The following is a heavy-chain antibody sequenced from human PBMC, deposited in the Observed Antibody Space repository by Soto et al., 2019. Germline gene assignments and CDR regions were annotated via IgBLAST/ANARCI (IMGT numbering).Heavy chain of an antibody. Sequence: QVQLQESGPGLVEPSETLSLTCTVSGASMSSYYWSWIRQPPGKGLEWIGYIYYSGGTNYNPSLQSRVTMSLDTPKHQLSLNLSSVTAADTAFYFCAGGRGGYSSSWYWGQGTLVTVSS. D-gene: IGHD6-13*01. CDR3: AGGRGGYSSSWY. CDR1: GASMSSYY. CDR2: IYYSGGT. J-gene: IGHJ4*02. V-gene: IGHV4-59*01.